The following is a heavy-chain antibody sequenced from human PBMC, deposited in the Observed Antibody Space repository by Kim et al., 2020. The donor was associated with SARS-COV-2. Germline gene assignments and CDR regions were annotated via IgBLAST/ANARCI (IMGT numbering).Heavy chain of an antibody. V-gene: IGHV4-39*01. D-gene: IGHD3-16*01. J-gene: IGHJ3*02. Sequence: YNPSLKSRVTISVDTSKNQFSLKLSSVTAADTAVYYCARYTRLPDDAFDIWGQGTMVTVSS. CDR3: ARYTRLPDDAFDI.